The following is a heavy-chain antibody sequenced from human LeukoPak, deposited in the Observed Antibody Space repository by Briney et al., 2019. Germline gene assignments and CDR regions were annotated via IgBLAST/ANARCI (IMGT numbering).Heavy chain of an antibody. CDR2: IWYDGNNK. Sequence: GRSLRLSCAASGFTFSSYGMHWVRQAPGKGLEWEALIWYDGNNKYYADSVKGRFTISRDNSKNTLYLQLNSLRAEDTAVYCCARQHCSGGDCYFFDWGQGTLVTVSS. J-gene: IGHJ4*02. CDR3: ARQHCSGGDCYFFD. D-gene: IGHD2-15*01. V-gene: IGHV3-33*01. CDR1: GFTFSSYG.